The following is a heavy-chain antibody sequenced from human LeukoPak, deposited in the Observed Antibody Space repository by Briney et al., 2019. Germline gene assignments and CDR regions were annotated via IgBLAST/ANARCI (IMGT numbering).Heavy chain of an antibody. Sequence: GGSLRLSYAASGFTFSSYGMHCVRQAPGKRLEWVAFIAEDGSNEKYTDSVKGRFTISRDNSNNTLYLRMNSLRAEDTGVYYCAKDRETTSSGTFDYWGQGTLVTVSS. CDR3: AKDRETTSSGTFDY. CDR1: GFTFSSYG. V-gene: IGHV3-30*18. CDR2: IAEDGSNE. D-gene: IGHD1-1*01. J-gene: IGHJ4*02.